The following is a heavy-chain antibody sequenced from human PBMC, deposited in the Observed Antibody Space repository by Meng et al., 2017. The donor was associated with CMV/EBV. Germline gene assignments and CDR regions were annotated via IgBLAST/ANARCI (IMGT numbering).Heavy chain of an antibody. V-gene: IGHV3-30-3*01. J-gene: IGHJ3*02. CDR2: ISYDGSNK. CDR1: GFTFSSYA. Sequence: QVQRVEAGGGGVQPGRSLRLSCAASGFTFSSYAMHWVRQAHGKGLEWVAVISYDGSNKYYADSVKGRFTISRDNSKNTLYLQMNSLRAEDTAVYYCARVMGYMIVDAFDIWGQGTMVTVSS. CDR3: ARVMGYMIVDAFDI. D-gene: IGHD3-22*01.